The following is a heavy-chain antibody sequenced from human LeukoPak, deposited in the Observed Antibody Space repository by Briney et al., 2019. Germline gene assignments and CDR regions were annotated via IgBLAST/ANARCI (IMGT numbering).Heavy chain of an antibody. V-gene: IGHV4-39*07. CDR1: GGSISSGSYY. D-gene: IGHD4-23*01. J-gene: IGHJ4*02. Sequence: PSETLSLTSTVSGGSISSGSYYWSWIRQPPGKGLEWIGEINHSGSTNYNPSHKSRVTISVDTSKNQFSLKLSSVTAADTAVYYCAYSTVVTRGYYWGQGTLVTVSS. CDR3: AYSTVVTRGYY. CDR2: INHSGST.